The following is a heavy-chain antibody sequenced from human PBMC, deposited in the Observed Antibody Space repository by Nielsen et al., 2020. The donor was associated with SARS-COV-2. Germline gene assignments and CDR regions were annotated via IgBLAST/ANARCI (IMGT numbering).Heavy chain of an antibody. CDR3: ARQGRFCSRTTCSRNYFDS. D-gene: IGHD2-2*01. CDR1: GYSFTNYW. Sequence: GESLKISCKASGYSFTNYWIGWVRQMPGKGLEWMGVISHGDSDTRYSPAFQGQVTISADQSITTAYLQWSSLKASDTAIYYRARQGRFCSRTTCSRNYFDSWGQGTLVTVSS. J-gene: IGHJ4*02. V-gene: IGHV5-51*01. CDR2: ISHGDSDT.